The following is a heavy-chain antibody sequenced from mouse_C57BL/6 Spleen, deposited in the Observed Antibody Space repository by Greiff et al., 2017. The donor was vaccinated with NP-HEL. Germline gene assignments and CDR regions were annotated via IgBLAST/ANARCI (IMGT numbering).Heavy chain of an antibody. V-gene: IGHV1-26*01. J-gene: IGHJ1*03. CDR3: ARSPTVGYFDV. Sequence: EVKLQQSGPELVKPGASVKISCKASGYTFTDYYMNWVKQSHGKSLEWIGDINPNNGGTSYNQKFKGKATLTVDKSSSTAYMELRSLTSEDSAVYYCARSPTVGYFDVWGTGTTVTVSS. CDR2: INPNNGGT. D-gene: IGHD1-1*01. CDR1: GYTFTDYY.